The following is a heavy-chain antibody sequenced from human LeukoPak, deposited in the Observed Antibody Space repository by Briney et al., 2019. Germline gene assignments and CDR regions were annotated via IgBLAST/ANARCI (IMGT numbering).Heavy chain of an antibody. CDR3: ARHVYGSVSYYFYYMDV. J-gene: IGHJ6*03. CDR1: RGSLSAYY. CDR2: IDHSGST. D-gene: IGHD3-10*01. Sequence: SETLSLTCAVSRGSLSAYYWTWIRQSPGRGLEWIGEIDHSGSTSYNPSLQSRVSMSVDTSKNQFSLKLSSVTAADTAVYYCARHVYGSVSYYFYYMDVWGNGTTVTVSS. V-gene: IGHV4-34*01.